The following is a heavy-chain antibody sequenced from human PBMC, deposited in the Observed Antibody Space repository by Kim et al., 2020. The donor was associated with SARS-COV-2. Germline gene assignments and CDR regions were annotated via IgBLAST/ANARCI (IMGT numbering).Heavy chain of an antibody. Sequence: GGSLRLSCAASGFTFSSYGMHWVRQAPGKGLEWVAVIWYDGSNKYYADSVKGRSTISRENSKNPLYLQMNSLRAEDTAVYYCARDGGSSGYYEYCQHWGQGTLVTVSS. CDR2: IWYDGSNK. CDR1: GFTFSSYG. J-gene: IGHJ1*01. CDR3: ARDGGSSGYYEYCQH. V-gene: IGHV3-33*01. D-gene: IGHD3-22*01.